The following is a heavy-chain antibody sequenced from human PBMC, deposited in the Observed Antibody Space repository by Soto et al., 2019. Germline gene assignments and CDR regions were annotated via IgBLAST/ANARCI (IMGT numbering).Heavy chain of an antibody. Sequence: ASVKVSCKASGYTFTGYYMHWVRQAPGQGLEWMGWINPNSGGTNYAQKFQGRVTMTRDTSISTAYMELSRLRSDDTAIYYCAKKANSGPGSQYFDNWGQGTLVTVSS. D-gene: IGHD3-10*01. V-gene: IGHV1-2*02. CDR2: INPNSGGT. CDR3: AKKANSGPGSQYFDN. J-gene: IGHJ4*02. CDR1: GYTFTGYY.